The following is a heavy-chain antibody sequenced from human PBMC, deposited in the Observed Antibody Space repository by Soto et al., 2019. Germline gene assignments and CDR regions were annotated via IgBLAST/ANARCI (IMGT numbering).Heavy chain of an antibody. CDR2: ISGSGGST. CDR3: AKDQRWLQFLLDY. D-gene: IGHD5-12*01. Sequence: EVQLLESGGGLVQPGWSLRLSCAASGFTFSSYAMSWVRQAPGKGLEWVSAISGSGGSTYYADSVKGRFTISRDNSKNTLYLQMNSLRAEDTAVYYCAKDQRWLQFLLDYWGQGTLVTVSS. CDR1: GFTFSSYA. J-gene: IGHJ4*02. V-gene: IGHV3-23*01.